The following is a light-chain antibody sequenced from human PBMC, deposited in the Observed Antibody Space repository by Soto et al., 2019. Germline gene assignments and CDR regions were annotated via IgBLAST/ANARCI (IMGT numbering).Light chain of an antibody. V-gene: IGKV1-39*01. Sequence: DIQMTQSPSSLSASVGDRVTITCRASQGISTYLNWYQQKPGKAPKLLIYAASSLQSGVPSRFSGSGSETDFTLTISSLQPEDFATYYCQQLNSYPLTFGQGTRLEIK. J-gene: IGKJ5*01. CDR3: QQLNSYPLT. CDR2: AAS. CDR1: QGISTY.